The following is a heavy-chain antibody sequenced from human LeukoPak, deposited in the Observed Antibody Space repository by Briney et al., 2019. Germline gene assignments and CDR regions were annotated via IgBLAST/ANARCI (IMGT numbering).Heavy chain of an antibody. Sequence: ASVKVSCKVSGYTLTELYMHWVRQAPGRGLEWMGGFDSEDGETIYAQHFEGRVTMTEDTSTDTAYMDLSSLRSEDTAVYYYATVSCSSTSCYEEKYYFDYWGQGTLITVSS. D-gene: IGHD2-2*01. CDR2: FDSEDGET. CDR3: ATVSCSSTSCYEEKYYFDY. J-gene: IGHJ4*02. V-gene: IGHV1-24*01. CDR1: GYTLTELY.